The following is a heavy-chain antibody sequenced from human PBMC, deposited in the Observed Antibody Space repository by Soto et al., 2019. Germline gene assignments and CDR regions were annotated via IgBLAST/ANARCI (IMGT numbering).Heavy chain of an antibody. D-gene: IGHD1-26*01. CDR3: ARSPWARPPPDY. V-gene: IGHV4-59*01. CDR2: IYYSGRT. J-gene: IGHJ4*02. Sequence: QVQLQESGPGLVKPSETLSLTCTVSGGSISSYYWSWLRQPPGKGLEWIGYIYYSGRTNYNPSLKSRVTISVDTSKNQSAHKLSSVTAADTVVYYCARSPWARPPPDYWGQGTLVTVSS. CDR1: GGSISSYY.